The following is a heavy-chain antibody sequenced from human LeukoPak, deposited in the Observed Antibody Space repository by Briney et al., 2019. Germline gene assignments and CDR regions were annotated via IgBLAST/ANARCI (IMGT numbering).Heavy chain of an antibody. CDR1: GYTFTGYY. CDR2: INPNSGGT. CDR3: ARVPGDDYYFDD. J-gene: IGHJ4*02. Sequence: ASVKVSCKASGYTFTGYYMHWVRQAPGQGLEWMGWINPNSGGTNYAQKFQGRVTMTRDTSISTAYMELSRLRSDDTAVYYCARVPGDDYYFDDWGQGTLVTVSS. V-gene: IGHV1-2*02. D-gene: IGHD7-27*01.